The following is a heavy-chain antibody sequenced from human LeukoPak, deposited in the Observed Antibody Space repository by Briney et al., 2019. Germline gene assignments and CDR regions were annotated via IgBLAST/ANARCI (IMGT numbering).Heavy chain of an antibody. D-gene: IGHD3-9*01. CDR3: ARGGGDDILTGYYRHYYYGMDV. CDR2: IIPNFGTA. Sequence: GASVKVSCKASGGTFSSYALSWLRQDPGQGLEWMGGIIPNFGTANYAQKFQGRVTITADKSTSTAYMELSSLRSDDTAVYYCARGGGDDILTGYYRHYYYGMDVWGKGTTVTVSS. J-gene: IGHJ6*04. CDR1: GGTFSSYA. V-gene: IGHV1-69*06.